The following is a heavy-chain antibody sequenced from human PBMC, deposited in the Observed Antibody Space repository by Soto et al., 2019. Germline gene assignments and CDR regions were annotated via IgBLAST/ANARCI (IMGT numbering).Heavy chain of an antibody. CDR2: VIPMFGIP. Sequence: QMQLVQSGAEVKKPGSSVRVSCKASGGSFRSYAFSWVRQAPGQGLEWMGGVIPMFGIPKNAQKFQTRVTIGADEFTRTVYMDLRSLRSEDTAIYYCARAYDVRSGNYNGMDVWGQGTTVTVSS. J-gene: IGHJ6*02. V-gene: IGHV1-69*01. D-gene: IGHD3-3*01. CDR3: ARAYDVRSGNYNGMDV. CDR1: GGSFRSYA.